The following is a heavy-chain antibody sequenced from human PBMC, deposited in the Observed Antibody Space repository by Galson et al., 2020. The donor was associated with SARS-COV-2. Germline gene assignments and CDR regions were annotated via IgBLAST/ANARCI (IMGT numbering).Heavy chain of an antibody. J-gene: IGHJ6*02. V-gene: IGHV3-21*01. CDR1: GFPFSTYS. CDR3: ARDEGIRGDIYGRLYYGMDV. Sequence: NSGGSLRLSCAASGFPFSTYSMNWVRLAPGKGLEWVSSISTSSSYTYYVDSVKGRFSISRDNPRNSLYLQMNSLRAEDTAVYYGARDEGIRGDIYGRLYYGMDVWGQGTTVTGSS. D-gene: IGHD5-18*01. CDR2: ISTSSSYT.